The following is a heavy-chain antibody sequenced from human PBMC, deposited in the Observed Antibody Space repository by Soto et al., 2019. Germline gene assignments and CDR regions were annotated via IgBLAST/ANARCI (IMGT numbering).Heavy chain of an antibody. D-gene: IGHD4-4*01. Sequence: EVQLVESGGGLVQPGGSLRLSCAASGFTFSSYDMHWVRQATGKGLEWVSAIGTAGDTYYPGSVKGRFTISRENAKNSLYLQINSLRAEDTAVYYCARSNYYYYYGMDVWGQGTTVTVSS. CDR3: ARSNYYYYYGMDV. V-gene: IGHV3-13*01. J-gene: IGHJ6*02. CDR2: IGTAGDT. CDR1: GFTFSSYD.